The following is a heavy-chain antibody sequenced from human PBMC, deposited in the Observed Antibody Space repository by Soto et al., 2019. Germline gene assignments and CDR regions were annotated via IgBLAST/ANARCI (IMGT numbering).Heavy chain of an antibody. CDR1: GGFISGSGNY. Sequence: QLQLQESGPGLVKPSETLSLTCTVSGGFISGSGNYWGWIRQPPGKGLEWIGNIYYSGSTYYNPSLKSRVTISVDTSKNQSSLKVSSVTAADTAVYYCARHHLRDHLQKSMDYWGQGTLVTVSS. CDR2: IYYSGST. CDR3: ARHHLRDHLQKSMDY. J-gene: IGHJ4*02. V-gene: IGHV4-39*01.